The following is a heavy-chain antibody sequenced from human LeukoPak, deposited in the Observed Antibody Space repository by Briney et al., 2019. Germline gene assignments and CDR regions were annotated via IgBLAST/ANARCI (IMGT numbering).Heavy chain of an antibody. J-gene: IGHJ4*02. Sequence: ASVKVSCKASGYTFTHYLLHWVRQAPEQGLEWVGRITTTVDTTNYAQKFRDRVTMTRDTSTSTVYMELSSLRSEDTAVYHCVREESGGYFDYWGQGTLVTVSS. CDR3: VREESGGYFDY. D-gene: IGHD2-8*02. CDR2: ITTTVDTT. V-gene: IGHV1-46*01. CDR1: GYTFTHYL.